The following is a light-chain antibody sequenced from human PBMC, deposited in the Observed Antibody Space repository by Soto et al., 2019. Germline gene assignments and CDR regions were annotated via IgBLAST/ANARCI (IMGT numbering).Light chain of an antibody. J-gene: IGLJ1*01. CDR2: DVS. Sequence: VLAQPASVSGSPGQSIAISCTGTSSDVGRYNYVSWFQQHPGKAPKLMIYDVSNRPSGVSDRFSGSKSGNTASLTISGLQAEDEADYYCSSYTSSNTFVFGTGTKVTVL. CDR3: SSYTSSNTFV. CDR1: SSDVGRYNY. V-gene: IGLV2-14*01.